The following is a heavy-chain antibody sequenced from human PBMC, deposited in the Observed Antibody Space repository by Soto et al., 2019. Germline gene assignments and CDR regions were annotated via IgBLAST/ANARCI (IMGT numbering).Heavy chain of an antibody. D-gene: IGHD3-22*01. CDR1: GGSFSGYY. CDR2: INHSGST. CDR3: ARATYYYDSSGYAAYYFDY. J-gene: IGHJ4*02. V-gene: IGHV4-34*01. Sequence: SETLSLTCAVYGGSFSGYYWSWIRQPPGKGLEWIGEINHSGSTNYSTSLKTRLTISKDTSKNQVVLTMTNMDPVDTATYYCARATYYYDSSGYAAYYFDYWGQGTLVTVSS.